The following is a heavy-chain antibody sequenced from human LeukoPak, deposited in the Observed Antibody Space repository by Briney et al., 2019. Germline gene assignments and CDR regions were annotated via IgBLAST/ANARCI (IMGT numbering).Heavy chain of an antibody. Sequence: SETLSLTCTVSGGSISSGSYYWSWIRQPAGKGLVWIGRIYTSGSTNYNPSLKSRVTISVDTSKNQFSLKLSSVTAADTAVYYCARSAYDSSGYYYPNSYFDYWGQGTLVTASS. CDR1: GGSISSGSYY. CDR3: ARSAYDSSGYYYPNSYFDY. D-gene: IGHD3-22*01. J-gene: IGHJ4*02. V-gene: IGHV4-61*02. CDR2: IYTSGST.